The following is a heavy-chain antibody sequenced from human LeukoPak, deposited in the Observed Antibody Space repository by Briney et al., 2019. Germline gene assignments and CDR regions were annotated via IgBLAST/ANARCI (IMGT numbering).Heavy chain of an antibody. D-gene: IGHD1-26*01. CDR3: AKESGEWELLRTFDY. J-gene: IGHJ4*02. CDR1: GFTFSSYA. Sequence: GGSLRLSCAASGFTFSSYAVSRVRQAPGKGLEWVSAISGSGGSTYYADSVKGRFTISRDNSKNTLYLQMNSLRAEDTAVYYCAKESGEWELLRTFDYWGQGTLVTVSS. CDR2: ISGSGGST. V-gene: IGHV3-23*01.